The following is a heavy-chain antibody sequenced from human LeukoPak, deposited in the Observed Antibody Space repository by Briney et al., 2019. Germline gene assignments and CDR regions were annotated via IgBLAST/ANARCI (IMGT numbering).Heavy chain of an antibody. D-gene: IGHD3-3*01. CDR3: ARAVRFLEGWGGSWFXP. V-gene: IGHV1-69*05. CDR1: XGTFSSYA. CDR2: IIPIFGTA. Sequence: SVXVSFKXSXGTFSSYAISWVRQAPGQGLEWMGGIIPIFGTANYAQKFQGRVTITTDESTSTAYMELSSLRSEDTAVYYCARAVRFLEGWGGSWFXPWGXXT. J-gene: IGHJ5*02.